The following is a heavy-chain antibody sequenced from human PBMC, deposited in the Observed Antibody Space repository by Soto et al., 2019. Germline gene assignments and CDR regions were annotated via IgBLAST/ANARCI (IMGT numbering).Heavy chain of an antibody. CDR3: AREQVVGATNDYGMDV. CDR2: ISSSSIYI. Sequence: PGGSLRLSCAASGFTFSSYSMNWVRQAPGKGLEWVSSISSSSIYIYYPDSVKGRFNISRDNAKNSLYLEMNSLRAEDTAVYYCAREQVVGATNDYGMDVWGQGTTVTVSS. CDR1: GFTFSSYS. D-gene: IGHD1-26*01. J-gene: IGHJ6*02. V-gene: IGHV3-21*01.